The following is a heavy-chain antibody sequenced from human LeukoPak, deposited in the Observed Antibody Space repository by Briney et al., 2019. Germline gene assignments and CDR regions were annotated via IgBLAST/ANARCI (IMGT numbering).Heavy chain of an antibody. Sequence: GASVKVSCKASGGTFSSYAISWVRQAPGQGLEWMGGIIPIFGTANYAQKFQGRVTITADESTSTAYMELSSLRSDDTAVYYCARTGTTGYYYYGMDVWGQGTTVTVSS. D-gene: IGHD1-1*01. CDR3: ARTGTTGYYYYGMDV. CDR1: GGTFSSYA. CDR2: IIPIFGTA. V-gene: IGHV1-69*13. J-gene: IGHJ6*02.